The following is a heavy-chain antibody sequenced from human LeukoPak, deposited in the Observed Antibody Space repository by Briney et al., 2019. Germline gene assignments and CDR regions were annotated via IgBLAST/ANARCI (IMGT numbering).Heavy chain of an antibody. CDR3: ARGRSNYYGMDV. V-gene: IGHV4-59*01. J-gene: IGHJ6*02. D-gene: IGHD1-26*01. Sequence: PSETLSLTCSVSDGSINSCYWNWIRRPPGKGLEWIGYIYYNGNTNYSPSLKSRVTMSVDTSKNLFSLKVSSVTAADTAVYYCARGRSNYYGMDVWGQGTTVTVSS. CDR1: DGSINSCY. CDR2: IYYNGNT.